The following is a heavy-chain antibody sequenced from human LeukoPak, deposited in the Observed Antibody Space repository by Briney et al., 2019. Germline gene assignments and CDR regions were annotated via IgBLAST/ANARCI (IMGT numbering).Heavy chain of an antibody. J-gene: IGHJ5*02. V-gene: IGHV4-39*01. CDR3: VAGTARVRDWFDP. Sequence: SETLSLTCTVSGGSISSSSYYWGWIRQPPGKGLEWIGSIYYSGSTYYNPSLKSRVTISVDTSKNQFSLKLSSVTAADTAVYYCVAGTARVRDWFDPWGQGTLVTVSS. D-gene: IGHD5-18*01. CDR1: GGSISSSSYY. CDR2: IYYSGST.